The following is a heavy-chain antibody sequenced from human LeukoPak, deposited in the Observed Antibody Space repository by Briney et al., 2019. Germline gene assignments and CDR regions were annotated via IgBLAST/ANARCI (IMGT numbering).Heavy chain of an antibody. J-gene: IGHJ4*02. CDR1: GVSISAYY. Sequence: SETLSLTCSVSGVSISAYYWSWIRQPAGKGLEWIGRIYPGESIYASENTNYNPSLKSRVSMSGDTSKNQVSLKLRSVTAADTAVYYCARGLGDYWGQGTLVTVSS. CDR2: IYPGESIYASENT. D-gene: IGHD3-16*01. V-gene: IGHV4-4*07. CDR3: ARGLGDY.